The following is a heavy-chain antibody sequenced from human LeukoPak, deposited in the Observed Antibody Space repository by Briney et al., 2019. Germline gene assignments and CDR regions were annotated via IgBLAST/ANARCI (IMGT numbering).Heavy chain of an antibody. CDR3: AKVDCSGGSCYLLSYFDY. CDR1: GFTFSSYA. Sequence: GGSLRLSCAASGFTFSSYAMSWVRRAPGKGLEWVSAISGSGGSTYYADSVKGRFTISRDNSKNTLYLQMNSLRAEDTAVYYCAKVDCSGGSCYLLSYFDYWGQGTLVTVSS. V-gene: IGHV3-23*01. CDR2: ISGSGGST. D-gene: IGHD2-15*01. J-gene: IGHJ4*02.